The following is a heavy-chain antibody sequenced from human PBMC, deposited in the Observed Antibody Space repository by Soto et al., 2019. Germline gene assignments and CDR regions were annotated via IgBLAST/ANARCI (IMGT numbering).Heavy chain of an antibody. D-gene: IGHD3-16*01. CDR3: ARGYVRDWFDP. CDR1: GGSFSGYY. V-gene: IGHV4-34*01. J-gene: IGHJ5*02. Sequence: SETLSLTCAVYGGSFSGYYWSWIRRPPGKGLEWIGEINHSGSTNYNPSLKSRVTIPVDTSKNQFSLKLSSVTAADTAVYYCARGYVRDWFDPWGQGTLVTVSS. CDR2: INHSGST.